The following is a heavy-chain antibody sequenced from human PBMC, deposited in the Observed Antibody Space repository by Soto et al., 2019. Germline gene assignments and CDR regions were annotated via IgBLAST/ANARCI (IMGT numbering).Heavy chain of an antibody. Sequence: EVQLLESGGGLVQPGGSLRLSCAASGFTFSSYARTWFRQAPVNGLEWVSAISYSGVSTYYAYSVKGRFTISRDSSENTLSLQMNSLRVDDTAVYYCARTRGYSDYDLDYWGQGTLVTVSS. CDR2: ISYSGVST. CDR1: GFTFSSYA. D-gene: IGHD5-12*01. J-gene: IGHJ4*02. CDR3: ARTRGYSDYDLDY. V-gene: IGHV3-23*01.